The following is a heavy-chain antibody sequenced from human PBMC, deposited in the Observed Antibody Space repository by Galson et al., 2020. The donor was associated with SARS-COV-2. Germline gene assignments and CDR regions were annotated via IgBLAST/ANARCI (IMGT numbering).Heavy chain of an antibody. CDR2: VYSGGTT. CDR3: ARERGAYFDF. D-gene: IGHD5-12*01. Sequence: SETLSLTCTVSGDSIGSYYWTWIRQPPGKGLAWIGYVYSGGTTNYNPSLKSRAIISVDKSKNQFSLKLSSVTAADTALYYCARERGAYFDFWGQGTQVTVSS. V-gene: IGHV4-59*01. CDR1: GDSIGSYY. J-gene: IGHJ4*02.